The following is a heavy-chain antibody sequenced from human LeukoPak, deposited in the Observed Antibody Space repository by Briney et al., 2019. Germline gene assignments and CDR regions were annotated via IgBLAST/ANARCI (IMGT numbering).Heavy chain of an antibody. CDR1: GFTFSSYG. D-gene: IGHD5-12*01. Sequence: GGSLRLSCAASGFTFSSYGMPWVRQAPGKGLGWVAVISYDGSNKYYADSVKGRFTLSSDNSKNTLYLQMNSLRAEDPDVYYCAKGYSGYDFSDYWGQGTLVTVSS. J-gene: IGHJ4*02. CDR3: AKGYSGYDFSDY. V-gene: IGHV3-30*18. CDR2: ISYDGSNK.